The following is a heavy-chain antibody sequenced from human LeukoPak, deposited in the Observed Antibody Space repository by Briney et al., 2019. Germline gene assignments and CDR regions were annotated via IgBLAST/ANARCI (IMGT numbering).Heavy chain of an antibody. CDR3: ARIGNSYDSSGYYIDY. D-gene: IGHD3-22*01. J-gene: IGHJ4*02. V-gene: IGHV4-34*09. CDR1: GGSFSGYY. CDR2: INHSGST. Sequence: SETLSLTCAVYGGSFSGYYWSWIRQPPGKGLEWIGEINHSGSTYYNPSLKSRVTISVDTSKNQFSLKLSSVTAADTAVYYCARIGNSYDSSGYYIDYWGQGTLVTVSS.